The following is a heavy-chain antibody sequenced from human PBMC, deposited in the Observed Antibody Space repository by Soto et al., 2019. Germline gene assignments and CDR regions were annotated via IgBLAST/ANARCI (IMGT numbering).Heavy chain of an antibody. J-gene: IGHJ3*02. D-gene: IGHD6-13*01. Sequence: GGSLRLSCAASGFTFSNFRLTWVRRAPGKGLEWVSGISGTGGSTYYADSVKGRFTISRDSSKNTVYLQMNSLRAEDTALYYCARLKGLSSTWLYDVFDMWGQGTMVTVSS. CDR1: GFTFSNFR. V-gene: IGHV3-23*01. CDR3: ARLKGLSSTWLYDVFDM. CDR2: ISGTGGST.